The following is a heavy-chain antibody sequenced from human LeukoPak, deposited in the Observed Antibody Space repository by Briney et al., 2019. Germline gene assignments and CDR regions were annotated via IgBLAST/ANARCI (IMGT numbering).Heavy chain of an antibody. CDR2: IYSGGST. D-gene: IGHD6-19*01. CDR3: AKVGIAVAATGWFDP. CDR1: GFTVSSNY. V-gene: IGHV3-66*01. Sequence: TGGSLRLSCAASGFTVSSNYMSWVRQAPGKGLEWVSVIYSGGSTYYADSVKGRFNISRDISKNTLYLQMNSLRAEDTAVYYCAKVGIAVAATGWFDPWGQGTLVTVSS. J-gene: IGHJ5*02.